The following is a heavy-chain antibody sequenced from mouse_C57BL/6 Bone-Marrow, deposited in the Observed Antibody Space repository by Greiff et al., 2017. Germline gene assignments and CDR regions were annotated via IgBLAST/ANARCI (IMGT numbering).Heavy chain of an antibody. CDR1: GYTFTDYY. CDR3: ARTGAEGFAY. Sequence: LVESGPELVKPGASVKISCKASGYTFTDYYITWVKQRPGQGLEWVGWIYPGSGNTKYNEKFKGKATLTVDTSSSTAYLQLSSLTSEDAAVYFGARTGAEGFAYWGQGTLVTVSA. V-gene: IGHV1-84*01. J-gene: IGHJ3*01. CDR2: IYPGSGNT. D-gene: IGHD3-3*01.